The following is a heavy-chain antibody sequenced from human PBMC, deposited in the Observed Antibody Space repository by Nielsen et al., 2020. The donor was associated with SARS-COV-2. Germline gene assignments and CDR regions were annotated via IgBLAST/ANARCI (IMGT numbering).Heavy chain of an antibody. CDR1: GFTFNKYA. CDR3: ASDPSYASSWLHYFDF. Sequence: GESLKISCAASGFTFNKYAMNWVRQAPGKGLEWVAYISGSSANIHYAASVNGRFTVSRDKAKNSLYLQMNNRRDEDTAVYYCASDPSYASSWLHYFDFWGQGTLVTVSS. V-gene: IGHV3-48*02. CDR2: ISGSSANI. J-gene: IGHJ4*02. D-gene: IGHD5-12*01.